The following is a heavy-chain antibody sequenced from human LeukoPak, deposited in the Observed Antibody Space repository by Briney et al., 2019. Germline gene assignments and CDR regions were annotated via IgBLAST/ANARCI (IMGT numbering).Heavy chain of an antibody. CDR3: ARDRSGTGLFDY. J-gene: IGHJ4*02. V-gene: IGHV1-2*02. CDR1: GYTFTGYY. CDR2: INPNSGGT. Sequence: ASVKVSCKASGYTFTGYYMHWVRQAPGQGLEWMGWINPNSGGTNYAQKFQGRVTMTGDTSISTAYMELSRLRSDDTAVYYCARDRSGTGLFDYWGQGTLVTVSS. D-gene: IGHD1-7*01.